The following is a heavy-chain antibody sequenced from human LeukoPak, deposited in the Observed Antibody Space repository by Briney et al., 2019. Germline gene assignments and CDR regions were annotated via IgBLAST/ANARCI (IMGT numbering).Heavy chain of an antibody. CDR3: AKNPYEYYFDY. CDR2: INPNSGDT. V-gene: IGHV1-2*02. J-gene: IGHJ4*02. CDR1: GYTLTGYY. Sequence: ASVKVSCKASGYTLTGYYMHWLRQAPGQGLEWRGGINPNSGDTNYAQKFPGRVTTTRDTSINTAYIELSRLASDDTAVYYCAKNPYEYYFDYWGQGTLITVSS. D-gene: IGHD5-12*01.